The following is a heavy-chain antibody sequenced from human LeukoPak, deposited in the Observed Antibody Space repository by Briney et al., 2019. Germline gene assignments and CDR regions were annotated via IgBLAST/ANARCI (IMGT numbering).Heavy chain of an antibody. J-gene: IGHJ4*02. CDR2: IYYSGST. CDR1: GGSISSYY. CDR3: ARELAVAGTNYFDY. D-gene: IGHD6-19*01. Sequence: SETLFLTCTVSGGSISSYYWSWIRQPPGRGLEWIGYIYYSGSTNYNPSLKSRVTISVDTSKNQFSLKLSSVTAADTAVYYCARELAVAGTNYFDYWGQGTLVTVSS. V-gene: IGHV4-59*01.